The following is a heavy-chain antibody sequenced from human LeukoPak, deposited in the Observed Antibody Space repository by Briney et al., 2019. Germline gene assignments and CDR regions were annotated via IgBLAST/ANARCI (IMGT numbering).Heavy chain of an antibody. CDR2: ISAYNGNT. CDR3: ARSPAWLSINYNWFDP. J-gene: IGHJ5*02. Sequence: VASVKVSCKASGYTFTSYGISWVRQAPGQGLEWMGWISAYNGNTNYAQKLQGRVTMTTDTSTSTAYMELRSLRSDDTAVYYCARSPAWLSINYNWFDPWGQGTLVTVSS. CDR1: GYTFTSYG. V-gene: IGHV1-18*01. D-gene: IGHD3-9*01.